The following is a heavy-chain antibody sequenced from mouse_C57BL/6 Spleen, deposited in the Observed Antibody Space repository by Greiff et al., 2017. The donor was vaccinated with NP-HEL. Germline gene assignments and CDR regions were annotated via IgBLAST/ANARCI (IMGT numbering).Heavy chain of an antibody. CDR2: IYPGDGDT. J-gene: IGHJ2*01. Sequence: VKLMESGPELVKPGASVKISCKASGYAFSSSWMNWVKQRPGKGLEWIGRIYPGDGDTNYNGKFKGKATLTADKSSSTAYMQLSSLTSEDSAVYFCAGYYNFDYWGQGTTLTVSS. CDR3: AGYYNFDY. V-gene: IGHV1-82*01. CDR1: GYAFSSSW. D-gene: IGHD2-3*01.